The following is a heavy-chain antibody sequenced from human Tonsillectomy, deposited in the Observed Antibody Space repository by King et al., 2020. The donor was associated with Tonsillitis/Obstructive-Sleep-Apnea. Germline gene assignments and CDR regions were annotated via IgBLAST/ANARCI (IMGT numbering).Heavy chain of an antibody. CDR2: IHYSGSS. CDR3: ARLGYCSSSRCLSDY. Sequence: QLQESGPGLVKPSETLSLTCTVSGGSISNYYWDWIRQPPGKGLEWIGHIHYSGSSGYNPSLRSRVTISVDTSKNQFSLELDSVTAADTAIYYCARLGYCSSSRCLSDYWGQGILVTVSS. D-gene: IGHD2-2*01. V-gene: IGHV4-59*01. J-gene: IGHJ4*02. CDR1: GGSISNYY.